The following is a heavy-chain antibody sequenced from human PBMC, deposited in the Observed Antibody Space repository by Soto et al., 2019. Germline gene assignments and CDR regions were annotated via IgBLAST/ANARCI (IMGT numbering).Heavy chain of an antibody. J-gene: IGHJ6*02. CDR3: ARDTARDKVRIYYGMDV. CDR2: IWYDGSNK. CDR1: GFTFSSYG. V-gene: IGHV3-33*01. Sequence: QVQLVESGGGVVQPGRSLRLSCAASGFTFSSYGMHWVRQAPGKGLEWVAVIWYDGSNKYYADSVKGRFTISRDNSKNXXELQMNSLRGEDTAVYYCARDTARDKVRIYYGMDVWGQGTTVTVSS. D-gene: IGHD3-10*01.